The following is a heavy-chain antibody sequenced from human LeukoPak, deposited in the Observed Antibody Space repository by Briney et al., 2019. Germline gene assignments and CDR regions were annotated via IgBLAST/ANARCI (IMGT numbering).Heavy chain of an antibody. D-gene: IGHD2/OR15-2a*01. V-gene: IGHV3-9*01. CDR3: ASSPTRIDY. J-gene: IGHJ4*02. CDR1: GFTFDDYA. CDR2: ISWNSGSI. Sequence: PGRSLRLSCAASGFTFDDYAMHWVRQAPGKGLEWVSGISWNSGSIGYADSVKGRFTISRENAKNSLYLQMNSLRAGDTAVYYCASSPTRIDYWGQGTLVTVSS.